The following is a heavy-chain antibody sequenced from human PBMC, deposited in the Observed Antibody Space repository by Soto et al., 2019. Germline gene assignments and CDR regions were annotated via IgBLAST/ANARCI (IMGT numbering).Heavy chain of an antibody. D-gene: IGHD2-15*01. J-gene: IGHJ4*02. CDR1: GGSLSTNP. V-gene: IGHV1-69*06. Sequence: QVQLVQSGTEVKKPGSSVKVSCKASGGSLSTNPISWVRQAPGQGLEWMGGTGSGTGPGNHAQKFQGRLTVTADKSTGTVYMELTNLSSEAKAVYYCARRHSGGFFRFFDSWGQGTLVTASS. CDR3: ARRHSGGFFRFFDS. CDR2: TGSGTGPG.